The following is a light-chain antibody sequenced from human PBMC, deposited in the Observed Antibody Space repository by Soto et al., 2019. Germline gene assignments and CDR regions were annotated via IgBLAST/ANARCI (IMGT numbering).Light chain of an antibody. V-gene: IGLV1-40*01. J-gene: IGLJ2*01. CDR2: GHN. CDR1: SSNIGAGHD. CDR3: QSYDSSLSGSV. Sequence: QAVVTQPPSVSGAPGQRVTISCTGSSSNIGAGHDVHWYQQLPGKSPKLLIYGHNTRPSGVPDRFSGSKSGTSASLAITGLQADDEADYYYQSYDSSLSGSVFGGGTKLTVL.